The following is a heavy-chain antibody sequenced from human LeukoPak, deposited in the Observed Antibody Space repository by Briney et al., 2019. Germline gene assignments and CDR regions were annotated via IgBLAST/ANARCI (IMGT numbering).Heavy chain of an antibody. CDR2: IWYDGSNK. D-gene: IGHD6-6*01. CDR3: ARAEYSTPDY. V-gene: IGHV3-33*01. CDR1: GFTFSSYG. Sequence: GRSLRLSCAASGFTFSSYGMHWVRQAPGKGLEWVAVIWYDGSNKYYADSVKGRFTISRDNSKNTLFLQMNSLRAEDTAVYYCARAEYSTPDYWGQGTLVTVSS. J-gene: IGHJ4*02.